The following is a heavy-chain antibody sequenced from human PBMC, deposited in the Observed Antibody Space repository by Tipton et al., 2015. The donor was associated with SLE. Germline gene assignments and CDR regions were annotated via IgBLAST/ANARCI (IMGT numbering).Heavy chain of an antibody. J-gene: IGHJ6*03. CDR2: IFYSGSI. CDR3: ARRGNWNYGYYMDV. CDR1: GGPINSSTYY. V-gene: IGHV4-39*01. D-gene: IGHD1-7*01. Sequence: TLSLTCTVSGGPINSSTYYWGWIRQPPGKGLEWIGSIFYSGSIYYNPSLKSRVTISVDTSKNQFSLRLSSVTAADTAVYYCARRGNWNYGYYMDVWGKGTTVTVSS.